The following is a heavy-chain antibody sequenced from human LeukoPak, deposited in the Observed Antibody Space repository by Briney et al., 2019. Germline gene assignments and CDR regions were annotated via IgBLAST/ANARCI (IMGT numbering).Heavy chain of an antibody. CDR2: TRNKANSYTT. V-gene: IGHV3-72*01. D-gene: IGHD1-1*01. Sequence: GGSLRLSCAASGFTFSDHYMDWVRQAPGKGLEWVGRTRNKANSYTTEYAASVKGRSTISRDDSKNSLYLQMNSLKTEDTAVYYCARDIGTGDYWGQGTLVTVSS. J-gene: IGHJ4*02. CDR3: ARDIGTGDY. CDR1: GFTFSDHY.